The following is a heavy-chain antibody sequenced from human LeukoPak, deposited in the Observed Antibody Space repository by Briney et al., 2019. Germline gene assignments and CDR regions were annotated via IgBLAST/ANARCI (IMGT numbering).Heavy chain of an antibody. D-gene: IGHD1-26*01. J-gene: IGHJ4*02. CDR2: ISYDGSNK. CDR3: AKDQGATTYYFDY. Sequence: PGGSLRLSCAASGFTFSSYGMHWVRQAPGKGLEWVAVISYDGSNKYYADSVKGRFTISRDNSKNTLYLQMNSLRAEDTAVYYCAKDQGATTYYFDYWGQGTLVTVSS. V-gene: IGHV3-30*18. CDR1: GFTFSSYG.